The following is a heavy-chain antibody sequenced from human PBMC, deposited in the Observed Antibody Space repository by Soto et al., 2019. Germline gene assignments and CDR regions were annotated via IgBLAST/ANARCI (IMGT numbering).Heavy chain of an antibody. CDR2: ISSSSSTI. J-gene: IGHJ5*02. CDR3: ARHPERIAQIGWFDP. Sequence: EVQLVESGGGLVQPGGSLRLSCAASGFTFSSYSMNWVRQAPGKGLEWVSYISSSSSTIYYADSVKGRFTISRDNAKNSLDLQMNSLRGEDTAVYYCARHPERIAQIGWFDPWGQGTLVTVSS. D-gene: IGHD6-13*01. V-gene: IGHV3-48*01. CDR1: GFTFSSYS.